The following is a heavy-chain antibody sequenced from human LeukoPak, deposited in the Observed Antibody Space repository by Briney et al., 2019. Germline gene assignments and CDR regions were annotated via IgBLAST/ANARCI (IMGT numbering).Heavy chain of an antibody. D-gene: IGHD1-1*01. J-gene: IGHJ4*02. CDR2: FRGERGGA. Sequence: GGCLRLSGVGSGFTFSSHAMASGRQARGEGIGWVLTFRGERGGAYYAESLRGRFVISRDNSKSTLYLQMNSLSAEDTAIYYCSKGQELDDGVLESWGRGTLVTVSS. CDR1: GFTFSSHA. V-gene: IGHV3-23*01. CDR3: SKGQELDDGVLES.